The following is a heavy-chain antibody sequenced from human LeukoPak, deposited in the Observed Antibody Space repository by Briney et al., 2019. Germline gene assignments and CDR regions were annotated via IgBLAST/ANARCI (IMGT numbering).Heavy chain of an antibody. V-gene: IGHV3-73*01. CDR3: TRPGLPADY. CDR2: IRSKANSYAT. D-gene: IGHD4-11*01. CDR1: GFTFSNAW. Sequence: GGSLRLSCAASGFTFSNAWMSWVRQAPGKGLEWVGRIRSKANSYATAYAASVKGRFTISRDDSKNTAYLQMNSLKTEDTAVYYCTRPGLPADYWGQGTLVTVSS. J-gene: IGHJ4*02.